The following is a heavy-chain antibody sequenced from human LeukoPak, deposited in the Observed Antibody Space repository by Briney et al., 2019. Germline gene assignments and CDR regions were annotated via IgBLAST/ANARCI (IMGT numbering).Heavy chain of an antibody. D-gene: IGHD5-12*01. CDR3: ARDLTVATIRTPLQH. Sequence: GGSLRLSCAASGFTFSNYGMHWVRQAPGKGLEWVGVICYDGSNKYYADSVKGRFTISRDISKNTVHLQMNSLRAEDTAVYYCARDLTVATIRTPLQHWGQGTLLTVSS. CDR1: GFTFSNYG. V-gene: IGHV3-33*01. J-gene: IGHJ1*01. CDR2: ICYDGSNK.